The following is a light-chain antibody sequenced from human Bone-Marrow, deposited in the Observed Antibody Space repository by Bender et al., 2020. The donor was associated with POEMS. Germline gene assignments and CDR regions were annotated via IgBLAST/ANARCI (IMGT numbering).Light chain of an antibody. J-gene: IGLJ2*01. CDR3: QTWDSDTKAYVV. CDR1: NLGNRY. V-gene: IGLV3-1*01. CDR2: QDN. Sequence: SYGLTQPPSVSVSPGQTATITCSGDNLGNRYACWYQQRPGQSPVLVIYQDNKRPSGIPERFSGSSSGNTATLTIRGTQALDEADYFCQTWDSDTKAYVVFGGGTRLSVL.